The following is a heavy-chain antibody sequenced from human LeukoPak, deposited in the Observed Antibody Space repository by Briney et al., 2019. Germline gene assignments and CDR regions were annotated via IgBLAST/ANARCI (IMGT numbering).Heavy chain of an antibody. CDR1: GGSFNGYY. D-gene: IGHD1-14*01. J-gene: IGHJ6*03. V-gene: IGHV4-4*07. CDR3: ARVQNRGYYHMDV. Sequence: SETLSLTCTVSGGSFNGYYGSWIRQPAGKGLEWIGRIYTSGNTNYNPSLKSRVTMSVDTSKNQFSLKLSSVTAADTAVYYCARVQNRGYYHMDVWGKGTTVTVSS. CDR2: IYTSGNT.